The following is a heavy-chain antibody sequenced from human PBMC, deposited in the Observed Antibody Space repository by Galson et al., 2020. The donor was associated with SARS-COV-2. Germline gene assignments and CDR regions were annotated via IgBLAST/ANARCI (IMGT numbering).Heavy chain of an antibody. Sequence: SETLSLTCTVSGGSISSSSYYWGWIRQPPGKGLEWIGSIYYSGSTYYNPSLKSRVTISVDTSKNQFSLKLSSVTAADTAVYYCARLIGPLYGSGSSKYWGYYMDVWGKGTTVTVSS. J-gene: IGHJ6*03. CDR3: ARLIGPLYGSGSSKYWGYYMDV. CDR1: GGSISSSSYY. V-gene: IGHV4-39*01. CDR2: IYYSGST. D-gene: IGHD3-10*01.